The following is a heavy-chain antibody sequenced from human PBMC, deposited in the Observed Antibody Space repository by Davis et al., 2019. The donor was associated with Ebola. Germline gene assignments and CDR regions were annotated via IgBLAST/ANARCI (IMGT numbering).Heavy chain of an antibody. D-gene: IGHD1-26*01. CDR2: ISAYNGNT. V-gene: IGHV1-18*01. CDR3: ARTSIVGTTTTASDI. J-gene: IGHJ3*02. Sequence: AASVKVSCKASGFTFSTHGISWVRQAPGQGLEWMGWISAYNGNTAYAQILQGRVTMTTDTSTGTAYMELRSLRSDDTAVYFCARTSIVGTTTTASDIWGQGTMVTVSS. CDR1: GFTFSTHG.